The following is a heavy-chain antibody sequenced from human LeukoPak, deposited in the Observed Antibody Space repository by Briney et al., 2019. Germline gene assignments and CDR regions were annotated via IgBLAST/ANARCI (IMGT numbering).Heavy chain of an antibody. J-gene: IGHJ5*02. CDR2: ININTGNP. Sequence: GASVKISCKASGYSFTSYGLNWVRQAPGQGLEWMGWININTGNPTYAQGFTGRFVFSLDTSVSTAYLQISSLKAEDTAVYYCARGEFVVVPAAIGSRRWFDPWGQGTLVTVSS. CDR3: ARGEFVVVPAAIGSRRWFDP. V-gene: IGHV7-4-1*02. D-gene: IGHD2-2*02. CDR1: GYSFTSYG.